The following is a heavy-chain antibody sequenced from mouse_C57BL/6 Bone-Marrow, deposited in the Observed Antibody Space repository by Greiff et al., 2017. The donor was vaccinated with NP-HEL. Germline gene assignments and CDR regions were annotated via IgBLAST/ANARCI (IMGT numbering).Heavy chain of an antibody. J-gene: IGHJ3*01. CDR1: GYEFSNYW. Sequence: VMLVESGAELVKPGASVKISCKASGYEFSNYWMNWVKQRPGKGLEWIGQIYPGDGDTYYNGKFKDTAILTADQSSSTAYMPLSRLTSEDSAVYFCARGAYWGQGTLVTVSA. CDR2: IYPGDGDT. CDR3: ARGAY. V-gene: IGHV1-80*01.